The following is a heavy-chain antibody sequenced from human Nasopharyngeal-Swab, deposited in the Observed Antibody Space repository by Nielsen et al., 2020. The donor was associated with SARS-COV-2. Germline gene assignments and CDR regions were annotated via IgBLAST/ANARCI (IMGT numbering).Heavy chain of an antibody. D-gene: IGHD3-10*01. J-gene: IGHJ6*02. CDR3: ARDDGSYGMDV. V-gene: IGHV4-59*11. CDR1: GVSITSQY. CDR2: ISHNSGT. Sequence: SETLSLTCAVSGVSITSQYWRWIRQPPGKGLEWIGYISHNSGTSYSPSLKSRITMFMDTSKNQFSLRLTSVTAADTAVYYCARDDGSYGMDVWGQGTTVTVSS.